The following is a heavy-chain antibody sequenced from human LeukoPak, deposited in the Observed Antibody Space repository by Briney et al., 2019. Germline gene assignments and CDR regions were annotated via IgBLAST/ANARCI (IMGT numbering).Heavy chain of an antibody. CDR2: IYWDDDK. CDR3: ARNPYYYDSSGFDY. J-gene: IGHJ4*02. V-gene: IGHV2-5*02. Sequence: SGPTLVKPTQTLTLTCTFSGFSLSTSGVGVGWIRQPPGKALEWLALIYWDDDKRYSPSLKSRLAITKDTSKNQVVLTMTNMDPVDTATYYCARNPYYYDSSGFDYWGQGTLVTVSS. D-gene: IGHD3-22*01. CDR1: GFSLSTSGVG.